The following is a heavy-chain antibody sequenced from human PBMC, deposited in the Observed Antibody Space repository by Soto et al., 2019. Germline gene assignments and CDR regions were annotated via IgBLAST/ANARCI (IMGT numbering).Heavy chain of an antibody. J-gene: IGHJ6*02. Sequence: GGFLRLSCAASGFTFSSYAMSWVRQAPGKGLEWVSAISGGGGSTYYADSVKGRVTISRDNSKNTLYVQMNSLRAEDTAVYYCAKVSLGATTITDYYYYGLDVWGQGTTVTVSS. V-gene: IGHV3-23*01. D-gene: IGHD1-26*01. CDR1: GFTFSSYA. CDR3: AKVSLGATTITDYYYYGLDV. CDR2: ISGGGGST.